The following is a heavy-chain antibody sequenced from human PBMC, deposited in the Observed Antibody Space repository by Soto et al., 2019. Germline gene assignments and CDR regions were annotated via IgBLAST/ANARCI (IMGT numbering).Heavy chain of an antibody. Sequence: GGSLRLSCATSGFTFSDHAMHWVRQAPGEGLEWVSGIRGDFVTTPYADSVKGRFTISRDNSQNTLYLHMNSLRAEDTARYYCVKEGKMGVEGFDFWGQGTLVTVSS. CDR2: IRGDFVTT. CDR1: GFTFSDHA. J-gene: IGHJ4*02. V-gene: IGHV3-23*01. D-gene: IGHD1-26*01. CDR3: VKEGKMGVEGFDF.